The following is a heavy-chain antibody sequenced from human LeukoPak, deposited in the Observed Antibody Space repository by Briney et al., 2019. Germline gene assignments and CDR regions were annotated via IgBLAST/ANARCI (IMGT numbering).Heavy chain of an antibody. CDR2: IIPILGIA. Sequence: ASVKVSCKASGGTFSSYAISWVRQAPGQGLEWMGRIIPILGIANYAQKFQGRVTITADKSTSTAYMELSSLRSEDTAVYYCARDHRLTGRAYYYYGMDVWGQGTTVTVSS. D-gene: IGHD3-9*01. CDR3: ARDHRLTGRAYYYYGMDV. V-gene: IGHV1-69*04. J-gene: IGHJ6*02. CDR1: GGTFSSYA.